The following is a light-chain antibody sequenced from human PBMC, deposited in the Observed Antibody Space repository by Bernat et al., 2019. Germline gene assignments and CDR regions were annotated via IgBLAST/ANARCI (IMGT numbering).Light chain of an antibody. CDR3: QQYEASPRT. J-gene: IGKJ2*01. CDR1: QSLPNRY. V-gene: IGKV3-20*01. CDR2: GAS. Sequence: EIVLTQSPGTLSLSPGERATLSCRASQSLPNRYLAWYQQISGQAPSLLIYGASNRAAGIPDRFYGSGSETDFALTINRLEPEDFAVYYCQQYEASPRTFGQGTKLEI.